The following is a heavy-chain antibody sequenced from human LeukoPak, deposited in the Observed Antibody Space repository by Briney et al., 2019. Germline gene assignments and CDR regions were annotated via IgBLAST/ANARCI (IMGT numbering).Heavy chain of an antibody. J-gene: IGHJ4*02. CDR1: GFNFSSYW. Sequence: GGSLRLSCATSGFNFSSYWMSWVRQAPGKGLEWVANIEEDGGEKYYVDSVKGRFTISRDNAKNSLYLQMNSLRAEDTAVYYCAREGGDIADTGFDYWGQGTLVTLSS. CDR2: IEEDGGEK. CDR3: AREGGDIADTGFDY. D-gene: IGHD2-15*01. V-gene: IGHV3-7*01.